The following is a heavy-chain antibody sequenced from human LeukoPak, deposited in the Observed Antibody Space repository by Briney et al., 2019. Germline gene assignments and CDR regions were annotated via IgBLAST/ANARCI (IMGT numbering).Heavy chain of an antibody. J-gene: IGHJ6*02. CDR3: AKDLDLVATYSYYYGMDV. CDR1: GFTFSSYA. V-gene: IGHV3-23*01. Sequence: GESLRLSCAASGFTFSSYAMSWVRQAPGKGLEWVSAISCSGSGGSTYYADSVKGRFTISRDNSKNTLYLQMNSLRAEDTAVYYCAKDLDLVATYSYYYGMDVWGQGTTVTVS. CDR2: ISCSGSGGST. D-gene: IGHD5-12*01.